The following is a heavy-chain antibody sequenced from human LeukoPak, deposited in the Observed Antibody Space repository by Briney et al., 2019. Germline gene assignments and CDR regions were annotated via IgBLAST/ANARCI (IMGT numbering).Heavy chain of an antibody. CDR1: GGSISSYY. Sequence: PSETLSLTCTVSGGSISSYYWSWIRQPPGKGLEWIGYIYYSGSTNYNPSLKSRVIISVDTSKNQFSLKLSSVTAADTAVYYCARANYYDTVRDAFDIWGQGTMVTVSS. J-gene: IGHJ3*02. D-gene: IGHD3-22*01. CDR3: ARANYYDTVRDAFDI. CDR2: IYYSGST. V-gene: IGHV4-59*01.